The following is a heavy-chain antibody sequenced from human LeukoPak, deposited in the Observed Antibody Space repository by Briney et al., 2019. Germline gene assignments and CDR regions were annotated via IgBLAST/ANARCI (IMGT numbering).Heavy chain of an antibody. CDR1: GYTFTSYG. V-gene: IGHV1-18*01. CDR2: ISAYNGNT. J-gene: IGHJ3*02. D-gene: IGHD2-2*01. Sequence: ASVKVSCKASGYTFTSYGISWVRQAPGQGLEWMGWISAYNGNTNYAQKLQGRVTMTTDTSTSTAYVEPRSLRSDDTAVYYCARAGFAVCSSTSCYGERDAFDIWGQGTMVTVSS. CDR3: ARAGFAVCSSTSCYGERDAFDI.